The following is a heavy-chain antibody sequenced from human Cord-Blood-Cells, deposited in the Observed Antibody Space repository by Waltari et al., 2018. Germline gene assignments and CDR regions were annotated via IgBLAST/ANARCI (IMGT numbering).Heavy chain of an antibody. V-gene: IGHV4-34*01. CDR3: ARAETYYDILTGYYDY. Sequence: QVQLQQWGAGLLKPSETLSLTCAVYGGSFSGYYWSWISHHTGKGLEWIGEINHSGSTNYNPSLKSRVTISVDTSKNQFYLKRSSVTAADTAVYYCARAETYYDILTGYYDYWGQGTLVTVSS. CDR1: GGSFSGYY. CDR2: INHSGST. D-gene: IGHD3-9*01. J-gene: IGHJ4*02.